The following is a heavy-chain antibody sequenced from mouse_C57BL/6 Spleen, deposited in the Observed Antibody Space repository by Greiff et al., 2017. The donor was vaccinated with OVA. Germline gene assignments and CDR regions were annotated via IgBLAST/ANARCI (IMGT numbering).Heavy chain of an antibody. CDR3: ARDKHYAMDY. CDR2: INPGSGGT. V-gene: IGHV1-54*01. CDR1: GYAFTNYL. Sequence: VQLQQSGAELVRPGTSVKVSCKASGYAFTNYLIEWVKQRPGQGLEWIGVINPGSGGTNYNEKFKGKATLTADKSSSTAYMQLSSLTSEDSAVYYCARDKHYAMDYWGQGTSVTVSS. J-gene: IGHJ4*01.